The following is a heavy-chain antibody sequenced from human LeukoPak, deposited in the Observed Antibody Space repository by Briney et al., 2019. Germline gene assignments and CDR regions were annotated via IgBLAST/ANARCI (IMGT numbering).Heavy chain of an antibody. V-gene: IGHV3-30*04. J-gene: IGHJ6*03. Sequence: GALRLSCAASGSTFSSYAMHWVRQAPGKGLEWVAVISYDGSNKYYADSVKGRFTISRDNSKNTLYLQMNSLRAEDTAVYYCAREMATITYYYYMDVWGKGTTVTVSS. CDR2: ISYDGSNK. D-gene: IGHD5-24*01. CDR1: GSTFSSYA. CDR3: AREMATITYYYYMDV.